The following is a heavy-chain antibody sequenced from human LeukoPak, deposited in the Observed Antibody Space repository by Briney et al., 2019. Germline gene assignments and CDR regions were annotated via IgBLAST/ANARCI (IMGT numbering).Heavy chain of an antibody. D-gene: IGHD1-26*01. V-gene: IGHV3-48*01. CDR1: GFTFSSYN. J-gene: IGHJ4*02. CDR3: ATGGTYFDC. Sequence: GGSLRLSCAASGFTFSSYNMNWVRQAPGKGLEWVSYISSSSSTIYYADSVKGRFTISRDNAKNSLYLQMNSLRAEDTAVYYCATGGTYFDCWGQGTLVTVSS. CDR2: ISSSSSTI.